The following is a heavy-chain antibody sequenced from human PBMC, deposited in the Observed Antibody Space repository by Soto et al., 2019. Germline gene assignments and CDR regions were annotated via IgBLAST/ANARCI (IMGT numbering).Heavy chain of an antibody. D-gene: IGHD6-19*01. Sequence: QVQLQQWGAGLLKPSETLSLTCAVYGGSFSGYYWSWIRQPPGKGLEWIGEINHSGSTNYNPSLKSRVTISVDTSKNQFSLKLSSVTAADTAVYYYARGRSGYSSGWYAGNWFDPWGQGTLVTVSS. J-gene: IGHJ5*02. V-gene: IGHV4-34*01. CDR3: ARGRSGYSSGWYAGNWFDP. CDR1: GGSFSGYY. CDR2: INHSGST.